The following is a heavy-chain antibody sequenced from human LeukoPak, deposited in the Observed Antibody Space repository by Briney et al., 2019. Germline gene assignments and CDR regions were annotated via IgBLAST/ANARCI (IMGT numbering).Heavy chain of an antibody. CDR1: GYTFTNFY. D-gene: IGHD6-19*01. J-gene: IGHJ4*02. CDR3: ARDKDLRAVAGTFDY. CDR2: IDPSGGST. V-gene: IGHV1-46*01. Sequence: ASVKVSCKASGYTFTNFYMHWVRQAPGQGPEWMGRIDPSGGSTYYAQKFQGRVTMTRDTSTSTVYMELTSLTSDDTAVYYCARDKDLRAVAGTFDYWGQGTLVTVSS.